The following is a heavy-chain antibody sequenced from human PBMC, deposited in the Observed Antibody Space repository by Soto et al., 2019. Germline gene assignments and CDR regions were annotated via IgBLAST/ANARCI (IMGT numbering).Heavy chain of an antibody. Sequence: SETLSLTCAVYGGSFSGYYWSWIRQPPGKGLEWIGEINHSGSTNYNPSLKSRVTISVDTSKNQFSLKLSSVTAADTAVYYCARYGTGRFQPIDYWGQGTLVNVSS. V-gene: IGHV4-34*01. CDR2: INHSGST. CDR3: ARYGTGRFQPIDY. J-gene: IGHJ4*02. CDR1: GGSFSGYY. D-gene: IGHD7-27*01.